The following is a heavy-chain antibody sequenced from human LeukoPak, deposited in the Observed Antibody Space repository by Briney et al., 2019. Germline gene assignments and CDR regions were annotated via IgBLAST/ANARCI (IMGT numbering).Heavy chain of an antibody. Sequence: PSETLSLTCTVSGGSLSSYYWSWIRQPAGKGREWIGRIYTSGSTNYNPSLKSRVTMSVDTSKNQFSLKLSSVTAADTAVYYCARSSVVVAANGAFDIWGQGTMVTVSS. CDR2: IYTSGST. D-gene: IGHD2-15*01. J-gene: IGHJ3*02. CDR1: GGSLSSYY. V-gene: IGHV4-4*07. CDR3: ARSSVVVAANGAFDI.